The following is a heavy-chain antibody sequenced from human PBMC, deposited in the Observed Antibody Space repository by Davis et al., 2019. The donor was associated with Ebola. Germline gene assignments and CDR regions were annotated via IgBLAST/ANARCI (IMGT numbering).Heavy chain of an antibody. CDR3: ARDSRYYYGSGSSDIDYYYYYGMDV. CDR2: ISTSGGTT. D-gene: IGHD3-10*01. J-gene: IGHJ6*02. V-gene: IGHV3-23*01. Sequence: GESLKISCEASGFTFSAYAMSWVRQAPGKGLEWVSVISTSGGTTYYADSVKGRFTISRDNSKNTLYLQMNGLRAEDTAVYYCARDSRYYYGSGSSDIDYYYYYGMDVWGQGTTVTVSS. CDR1: GFTFSAYA.